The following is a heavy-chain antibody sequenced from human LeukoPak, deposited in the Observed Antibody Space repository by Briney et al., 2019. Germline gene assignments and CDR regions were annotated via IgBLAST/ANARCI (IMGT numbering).Heavy chain of an antibody. CDR2: IKQDGSVK. V-gene: IGHV3-7*04. CDR3: ARDIDQVGYPPDS. D-gene: IGHD5-12*01. J-gene: IGHJ4*02. CDR1: GFTFSSYW. Sequence: GGSLRLSCVASGFTFSSYWMTWVRQAPGKGLEWVANIKQDGSVKVYGDSVRGRFTVSRDNAQSSLYLQMSSLRADDTAVYFCARDIDQVGYPPDSWGQGTLVTVSS.